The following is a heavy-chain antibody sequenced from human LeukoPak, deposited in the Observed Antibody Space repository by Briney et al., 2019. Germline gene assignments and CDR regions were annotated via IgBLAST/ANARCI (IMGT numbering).Heavy chain of an antibody. Sequence: ETLSLTCTVSGGSISSYYWSWIRQPPGKGLEWIGYIYYSGSTNYNPSLKSRVTISVDTSKNQFSLKLSSVTAADTAVYYCAREGQWLDYFDYWGQGTLVTVSS. CDR2: IYYSGST. V-gene: IGHV4-59*01. J-gene: IGHJ4*02. CDR3: AREGQWLDYFDY. CDR1: GGSISSYY. D-gene: IGHD6-19*01.